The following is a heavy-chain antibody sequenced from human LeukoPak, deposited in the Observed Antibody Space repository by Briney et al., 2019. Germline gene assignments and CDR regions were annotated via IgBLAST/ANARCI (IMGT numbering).Heavy chain of an antibody. J-gene: IGHJ4*02. CDR2: ISGSGGST. CDR1: GFTFSSYA. Sequence: GGSLRLSCAASGFTFSSYAMSWVRQVPGKGLEWVSAISGSGGSTYYADSVKGRFTISRDNSKNTLYLQMNSLRAEDTAVYYCAKDLATTVTPAITDYWGQGTLVTVSS. CDR3: AKDLATTVTPAITDY. V-gene: IGHV3-23*01. D-gene: IGHD4-17*01.